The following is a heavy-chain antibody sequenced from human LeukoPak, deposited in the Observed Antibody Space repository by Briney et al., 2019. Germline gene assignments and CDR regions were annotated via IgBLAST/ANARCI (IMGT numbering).Heavy chain of an antibody. CDR2: IITSSSTI. J-gene: IGHJ3*02. D-gene: IGHD3-9*01. V-gene: IGHV3-48*02. Sequence: GGSLRLSCAASGFTFSSYSMNWVRQAPGKELVWFSYIITSSSTIYYSASLKGRFTISIDNSKNSLYLQMNSLRDKDTAVYYCARDRSYHDILPGYYTTPDAFDIWGQGTMVTVPS. CDR1: GFTFSSYS. CDR3: ARDRSYHDILPGYYTTPDAFDI.